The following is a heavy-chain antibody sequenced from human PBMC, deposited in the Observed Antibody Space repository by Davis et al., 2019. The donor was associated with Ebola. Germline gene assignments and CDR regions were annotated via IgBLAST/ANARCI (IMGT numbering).Heavy chain of an antibody. CDR1: GFTFNNYA. D-gene: IGHD3-22*01. V-gene: IGHV3-23*01. CDR3: AKDLNYDSSGYYYSFDF. J-gene: IGHJ4*02. CDR2: TGASGAST. Sequence: GESLKISCTASGFTFNNYAMSWVRQAPGKGLEWVSATGASGASTYYADSVKGRFTISRDNSKNTLYLQMNSLRAEDTAVYYCAKDLNYDSSGYYYSFDFWGQGTLVIVSS.